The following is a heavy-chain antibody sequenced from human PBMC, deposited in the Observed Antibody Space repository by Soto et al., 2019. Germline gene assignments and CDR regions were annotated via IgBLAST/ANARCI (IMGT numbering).Heavy chain of an antibody. Sequence: GGSLRLSCAASGFTFSSYAMSGVRQAPGKGLEWVSAISGSGGSTYYADSVKGRFTISRDNSKDTLYLQMNSLRAEDTAVYYCAKEGSVLLWFGESYWGQGTLVTVSS. CDR3: AKEGSVLLWFGESY. J-gene: IGHJ4*02. CDR1: GFTFSSYA. V-gene: IGHV3-23*01. CDR2: ISGSGGST. D-gene: IGHD3-10*01.